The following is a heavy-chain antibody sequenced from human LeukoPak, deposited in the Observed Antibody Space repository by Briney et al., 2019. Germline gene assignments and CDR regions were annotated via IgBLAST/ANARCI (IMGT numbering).Heavy chain of an antibody. CDR2: IQNNGTKQ. Sequence: GGSLRLSCATSGFTFTRYGLHWVRQAPGKGLEWMAFIQNNGTKQWYADSVKGRFTVSRDNSKNTLYLQMNSLRADDTAVYYCAKGYDFWSGGIDYWGQGTLVTVSS. D-gene: IGHD3-3*01. CDR3: AKGYDFWSGGIDY. CDR1: GFTFTRYG. J-gene: IGHJ4*02. V-gene: IGHV3-30*02.